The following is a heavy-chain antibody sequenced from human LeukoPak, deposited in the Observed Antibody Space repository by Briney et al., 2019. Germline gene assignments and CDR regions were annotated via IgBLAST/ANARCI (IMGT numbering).Heavy chain of an antibody. D-gene: IGHD3-3*01. CDR3: AREYDFWSGYYFMTDY. Sequence: GGSLRLSCAASGFTVSSNYMSWVRQAPGKGLEWVSVIYSGGSTYYADSVKGRFTISRDNSKNTLYLQMNSLRAEDTAVYYCAREYDFWSGYYFMTDYWGQGTLVTVSS. V-gene: IGHV3-53*01. J-gene: IGHJ4*02. CDR1: GFTVSSNY. CDR2: IYSGGST.